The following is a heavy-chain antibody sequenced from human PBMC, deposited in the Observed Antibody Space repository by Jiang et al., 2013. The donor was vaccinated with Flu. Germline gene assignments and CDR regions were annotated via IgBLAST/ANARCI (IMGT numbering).Heavy chain of an antibody. CDR3: ARDIAAADPWPSDY. CDR1: GGTFSSYA. V-gene: IGHV1-69*04. CDR2: IIPILGIA. D-gene: IGHD6-13*01. J-gene: IGHJ4*02. Sequence: SGAEVKKPGSSVKVSCKASGGTFSSYAISWVRQAPGQGLEWMGRIIPILGIANYAQKFQGRVTITADKSTSTAYMELSSLRSEDTAVYYCARDIAAADPWPSDYWGQGTLVTVSS.